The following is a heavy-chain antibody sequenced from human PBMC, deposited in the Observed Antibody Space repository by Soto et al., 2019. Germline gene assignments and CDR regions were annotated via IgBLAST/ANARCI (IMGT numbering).Heavy chain of an antibody. CDR3: ARQSGYSYGYVFDD. CDR1: GGSISSSSYY. Sequence: PSETLSLTCTVSGGSISSSSYYWGWIRQPPGKGLEWIGSIYYSGSTYYNPSLKSRVTISVDTSKNQFSLKLSSVTAADTAVYYCARQSGYSYGYVFDDWGQGTLVTVSS. D-gene: IGHD5-18*01. CDR2: IYYSGST. J-gene: IGHJ4*02. V-gene: IGHV4-39*01.